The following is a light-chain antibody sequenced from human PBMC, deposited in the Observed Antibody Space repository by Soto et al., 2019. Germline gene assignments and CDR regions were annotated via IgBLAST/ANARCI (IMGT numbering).Light chain of an antibody. CDR1: QSVSSN. J-gene: IGKJ1*01. CDR3: QQYNNWPPWT. Sequence: EIVMTQSPATPSVSPGERATLSCRASQSVSSNLAWYQQKPGRAPRLLTYGASTRATGIPARFSGSGSGTEFTLTISSLQSEDFAVYYCQQYNNWPPWTFGQGTKV. V-gene: IGKV3-15*01. CDR2: GAS.